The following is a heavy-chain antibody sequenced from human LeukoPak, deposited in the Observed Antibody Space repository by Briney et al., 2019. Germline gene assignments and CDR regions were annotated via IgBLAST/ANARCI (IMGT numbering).Heavy chain of an antibody. V-gene: IGHV3-48*03. CDR3: AREYSGSSGNVFDS. Sequence: SGGSLRLSCAASGFTFSSYEMNWVRQAPGKGLEWVSYISSSGSTIYYADSVKGRFTISRDNAKNSLYLQMNSLRAEDTAVYYCAREYSGSSGNVFDSWGQGALVTVSS. CDR2: ISSSGSTI. D-gene: IGHD6-6*01. CDR1: GFTFSSYE. J-gene: IGHJ4*02.